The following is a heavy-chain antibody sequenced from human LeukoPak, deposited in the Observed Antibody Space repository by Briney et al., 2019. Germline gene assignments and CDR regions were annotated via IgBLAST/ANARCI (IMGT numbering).Heavy chain of an antibody. J-gene: IGHJ4*02. CDR3: ARWGLYRYSSAWYYFDY. Sequence: PSETLSLTCTVSGDSISSNSYYWGWIRQPPGKGLEWIGSIYYSGSTYYNPSLKSRVTISVGTSKNQFSLKLSSVTAADTAVYYCARWGLYRYSSAWYYFDYWGQGTLVTVSS. CDR1: GDSISSNSYY. V-gene: IGHV4-39*07. CDR2: IYYSGST. D-gene: IGHD6-19*01.